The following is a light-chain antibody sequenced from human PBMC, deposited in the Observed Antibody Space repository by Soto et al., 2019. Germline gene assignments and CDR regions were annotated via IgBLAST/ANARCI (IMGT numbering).Light chain of an antibody. Sequence: SLSSSLGDKVTISCRASQSISRWLAWYQQKPGKAPKSLIYGASNLETGVPSRFSGSGSGTSFTFTISSLQPEDIATYYCQQYDNLPITFGQGTRLEIK. J-gene: IGKJ5*01. CDR2: GAS. V-gene: IGKV1-33*01. CDR3: QQYDNLPIT. CDR1: QSISRW.